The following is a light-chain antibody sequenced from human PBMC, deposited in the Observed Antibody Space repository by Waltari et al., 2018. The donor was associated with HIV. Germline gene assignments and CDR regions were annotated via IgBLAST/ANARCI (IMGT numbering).Light chain of an antibody. Sequence: QAGLTQPPSVSKALRQTAPLTCTGNSSNVGNQGPAWLQQHQGTPPKLLSYRNNNRPSGISERFSAARSGNIASLNITGLQPEDESDYYCSAWDSSLGEWVFGGGTKLTVL. V-gene: IGLV10-54*04. CDR2: RNN. CDR1: SSNVGNQG. J-gene: IGLJ2*01. CDR3: SAWDSSLGEWV.